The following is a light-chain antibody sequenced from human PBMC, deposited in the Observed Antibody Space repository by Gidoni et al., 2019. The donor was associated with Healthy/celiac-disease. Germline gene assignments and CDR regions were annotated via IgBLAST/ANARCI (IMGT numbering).Light chain of an antibody. CDR3: QQYNSYPRT. Sequence: DIQLTQSPSTLSASVGDSVTITCRASQSISSWLACYQQEPGKAPKLLIDKASILESGVPSRFSGSGAGTEFTLTISSLQPDDFATYYCQQYNSYPRTFGQXTKVEIK. J-gene: IGKJ1*01. CDR1: QSISSW. CDR2: KAS. V-gene: IGKV1-5*03.